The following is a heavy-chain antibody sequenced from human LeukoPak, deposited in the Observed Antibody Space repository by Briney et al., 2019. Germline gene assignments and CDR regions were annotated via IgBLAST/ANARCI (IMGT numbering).Heavy chain of an antibody. J-gene: IGHJ4*02. CDR3: VKGRGSTGSPSSVDY. D-gene: IGHD3-10*01. CDR2: ISSDGGRR. V-gene: IGHV3-64D*06. Sequence: PGGSLRLSCSASGFSFNSYAMYWVRQAPRTGLEYVSVISSDGGRRYYPESVKGRFAISRDNSKNILYLQMTGLRTEDTAVYYCVKGRGSTGSPSSVDYWGQGTLVTVAS. CDR1: GFSFNSYA.